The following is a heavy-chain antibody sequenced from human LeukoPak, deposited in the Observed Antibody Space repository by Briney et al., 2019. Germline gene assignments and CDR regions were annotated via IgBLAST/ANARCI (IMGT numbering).Heavy chain of an antibody. CDR3: ARVTYYYDSSGYRVFDY. Sequence: ASVKVSCKASGYTFTNCGISWVRQAPGQGLEWMGWISAYNGNTNYAQKLRGRVTMTTDTSTSTAYMELRSLRSDDTAVYYCARVTYYYDSSGYRVFDYWGQGTLVTVSS. J-gene: IGHJ4*02. V-gene: IGHV1-18*01. CDR2: ISAYNGNT. D-gene: IGHD3-22*01. CDR1: GYTFTNCG.